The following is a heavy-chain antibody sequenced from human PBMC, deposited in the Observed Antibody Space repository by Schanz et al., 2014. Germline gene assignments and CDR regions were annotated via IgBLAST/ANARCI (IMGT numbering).Heavy chain of an antibody. D-gene: IGHD6-19*01. CDR1: GFSLNTYG. V-gene: IGHV3-33*01. J-gene: IGHJ4*02. Sequence: MQLLDSGGGLVQPGTSLILSCSVSGFSLNTYGIHWFRQPAGKGLEWVAVIWNNGVTKYYADSVRGRFTISRDRFQNTLYLRMSSLRAEDTALYYCAIIGVMVAVAGTRADYWGQGTLVTVSS. CDR2: IWNNGVTK. CDR3: AIIGVMVAVAGTRADY.